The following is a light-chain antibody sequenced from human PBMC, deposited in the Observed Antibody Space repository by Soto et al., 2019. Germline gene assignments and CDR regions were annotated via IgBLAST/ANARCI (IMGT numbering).Light chain of an antibody. V-gene: IGLV2-14*01. CDR3: SSYTTSTYFIP. CDR2: EVS. J-gene: IGLJ2*01. Sequence: QSVLTQPASVSGSPGQSITISCTGTSSDIGNYDFVSWYQQVPGTAPKAMIYEVSSRPSGVSNRFSGSKSGNTASLTISGLQAEDEAYYYCSSYTTSTYFIPFGGGTKLPVL. CDR1: SSDIGNYDF.